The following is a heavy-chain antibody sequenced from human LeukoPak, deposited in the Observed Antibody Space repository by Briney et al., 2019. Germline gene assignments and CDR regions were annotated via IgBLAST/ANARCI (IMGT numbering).Heavy chain of an antibody. J-gene: IGHJ4*02. CDR3: ARSDYNDYRGLGF. Sequence: ASVNVSCKASGYAFTSYHIHWMRQAPGQGLGWMGIIIPSSGSTTYAQQFQGRVTMTRDTSTSTVYMELSSLTSGDTAVYFCARSDYNDYRGLGFWGQGTLVTVSS. V-gene: IGHV1-46*01. D-gene: IGHD4-11*01. CDR2: IIPSSGST. CDR1: GYAFTSYH.